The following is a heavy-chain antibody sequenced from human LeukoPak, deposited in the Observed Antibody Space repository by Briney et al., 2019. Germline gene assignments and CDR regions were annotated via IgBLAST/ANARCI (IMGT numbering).Heavy chain of an antibody. CDR1: GFTFSSYA. CDR3: ALVATVTYHY. D-gene: IGHD4-17*01. CDR2: ISSSSSTI. J-gene: IGHJ4*02. Sequence: GGSLRLSCEASGFTFSSYAFHWVRQAPGKGLEWVSYISSSSSTIYYADSVKGRFTISRDNAKNSLYLQMNSLRDEDTAVYYCALVATVTYHYWGQGTLVTVSS. V-gene: IGHV3-48*02.